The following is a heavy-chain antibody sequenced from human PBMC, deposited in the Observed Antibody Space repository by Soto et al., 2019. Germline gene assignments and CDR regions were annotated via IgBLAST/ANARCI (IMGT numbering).Heavy chain of an antibody. CDR2: IYSGGST. Sequence: EVQLVESGGGLVQPGGSLRHSCAASGFTVSSNYMSWVRQAAGTGLEWVSVIYSGGSTYYADSVKGRFTISRDNSKNPRYLPITRPRAEDTAVYYCARDRIAVAGNPEYFRHWGPGTLVDVSA. V-gene: IGHV3-66*01. CDR1: GFTVSSNY. CDR3: ARDRIAVAGNPEYFRH. J-gene: IGHJ1*01. D-gene: IGHD6-19*01.